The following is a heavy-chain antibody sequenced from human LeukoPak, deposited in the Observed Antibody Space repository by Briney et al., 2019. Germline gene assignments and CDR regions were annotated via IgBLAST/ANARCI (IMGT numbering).Heavy chain of an antibody. CDR2: IKQDGSGE. CDR1: GFTFSNYW. J-gene: IGHJ4*02. V-gene: IGHV3-7*01. D-gene: IGHD5-18*01. CDR3: TRQREETQRWRHFDY. Sequence: GGSLRLSCAASGFTFSNYWMNWVRQAPGRGLEWVASIKQDGSGEYYVDSVKGRFTISRDNAKNSVYLQMDSLRAEDTAVYYCTRQREETQRWRHFDYWGQGVLVTVSS.